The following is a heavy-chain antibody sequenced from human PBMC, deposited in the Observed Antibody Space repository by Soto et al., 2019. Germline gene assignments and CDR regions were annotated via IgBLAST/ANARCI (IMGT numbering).Heavy chain of an antibody. CDR2: IYYSGST. D-gene: IGHD4-17*01. V-gene: IGHV4-59*12. CDR1: GGSISSYY. J-gene: IGHJ4*02. CDR3: ARSYGDYVLGFDY. Sequence: PSETLSLTCTVSGGSISSYYWSWIRQPPGKGLEWIGYIYYSGSTNYNPSLKSRVTISVDTSKNQFSLKLSSVTAADTAVYYCARSYGDYVLGFDYWGQGTLVTVSS.